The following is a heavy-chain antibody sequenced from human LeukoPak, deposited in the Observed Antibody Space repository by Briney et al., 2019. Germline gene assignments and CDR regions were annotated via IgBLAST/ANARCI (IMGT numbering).Heavy chain of an antibody. V-gene: IGHV3-30*01. CDR1: GFTFSSYA. J-gene: IGHJ4*02. D-gene: IGHD1-26*01. CDR2: ISYDGSNK. Sequence: GRSLRLSCAASGFTFSSYAMHWVRQAPGKGLEWVAVISYDGSNKYYADSVEGRFTISRDNSKNTLYLQMNSLRAEDTAVYYCARDLRLVGATEGETWGQGTLVTVSS. CDR3: ARDLRLVGATEGET.